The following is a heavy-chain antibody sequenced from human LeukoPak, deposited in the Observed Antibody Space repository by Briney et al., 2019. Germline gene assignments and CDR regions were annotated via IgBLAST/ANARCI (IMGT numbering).Heavy chain of an antibody. D-gene: IGHD2-2*01. CDR3: AKDILPMYYYYYMDV. CDR2: ISGDGGST. J-gene: IGHJ6*03. V-gene: IGHV3-43*02. CDR1: GFTFDDYA. Sequence: TGGSLRLSXAASGFTFDDYAMHWVRQTPGKGLEWVSLISGDGGSTYYADSVKGRFTISRDNSKNSLYLQMNSLRTEDTALYYCAKDILPMYYYYYMDVWGKGTTVTVSS.